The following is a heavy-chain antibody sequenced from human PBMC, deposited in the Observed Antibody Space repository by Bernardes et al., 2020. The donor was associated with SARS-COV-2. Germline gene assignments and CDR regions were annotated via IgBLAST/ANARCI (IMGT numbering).Heavy chain of an antibody. V-gene: IGHV4-61*01. Sequence: SETLSLTCTVSGGSVSSGSYYWSWIRQPPGKGLEWIGYIYYSGSTNYNPSLKSRVTISVDTSKNQFSLKLSSVTAADTAVYYCARGINDSLGYYYGMDVWGQGTTVTVSS. D-gene: IGHD1-1*01. CDR2: IYYSGST. CDR3: ARGINDSLGYYYGMDV. J-gene: IGHJ6*02. CDR1: GGSVSSGSYY.